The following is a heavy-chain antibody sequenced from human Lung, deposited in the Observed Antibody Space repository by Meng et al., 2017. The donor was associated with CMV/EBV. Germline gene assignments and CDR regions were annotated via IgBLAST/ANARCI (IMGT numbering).Heavy chain of an antibody. CDR2: IIPIFGTT. D-gene: IGHD3-22*01. J-gene: IGHJ4*02. CDR1: GGSLSDYA. Sequence: SVXVSXXASGGSLSDYAISWVRQAPGQGLEWMGGIIPIFGTTNYAQKFQGRVTITTDESATTAYMDLSSLRSEDTAVFYCARGPSTSYDTSRGLHSWGQGTXVTVSS. V-gene: IGHV1-69*05. CDR3: ARGPSTSYDTSRGLHS.